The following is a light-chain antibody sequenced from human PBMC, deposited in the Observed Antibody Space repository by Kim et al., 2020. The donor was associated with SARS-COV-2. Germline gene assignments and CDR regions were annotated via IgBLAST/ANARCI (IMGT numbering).Light chain of an antibody. CDR2: YDS. CDR3: KVWDSSSDHPV. V-gene: IGLV3-21*04. CDR1: NVRSKR. Sequence: APGKTARITCVGNNVRSKRVCWYRQKPGQAPVLGIYYDSDRPSGMPERFAGSNSGNTATLTIRRVEAGDEADYYCKVWDSSSDHPVFGGGTKLTVL. J-gene: IGLJ3*02.